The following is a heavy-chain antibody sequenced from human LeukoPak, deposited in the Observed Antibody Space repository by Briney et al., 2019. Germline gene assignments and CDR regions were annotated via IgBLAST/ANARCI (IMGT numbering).Heavy chain of an antibody. CDR1: GGSISSYY. D-gene: IGHD1-26*01. CDR2: IYYSGST. Sequence: NPSETLSLTCTVSGGSISSYYWSWIRQPPGKGLEWIGYIYYSGSTNYNPSLKSRVTISVDTSKNQFSRKLSSVTAADTAVYYCARRVSGSYHDYWGQGTLVTVSS. CDR3: ARRVSGSYHDY. V-gene: IGHV4-59*08. J-gene: IGHJ4*02.